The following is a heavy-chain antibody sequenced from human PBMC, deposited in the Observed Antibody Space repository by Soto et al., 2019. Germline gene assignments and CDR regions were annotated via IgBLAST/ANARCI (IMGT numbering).Heavy chain of an antibody. D-gene: IGHD5-12*01. J-gene: IGHJ6*02. CDR3: ARAVGLGSGYVNYYYGMDV. CDR1: GGSISSGGYY. CDR2: IYYSGST. V-gene: IGHV4-31*03. Sequence: SETLSLTCTVSGGSISSGGYYWSWIRQHPGKGLEWIGYIYYSGSTYYNPSLKSRVTISVDTSKNQFSLKLSFVTAADTAVYYCARAVGLGSGYVNYYYGMDVWGQGTTVTVSS.